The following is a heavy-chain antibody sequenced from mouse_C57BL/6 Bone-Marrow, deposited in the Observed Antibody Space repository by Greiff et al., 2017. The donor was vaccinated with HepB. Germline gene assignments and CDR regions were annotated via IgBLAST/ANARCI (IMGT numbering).Heavy chain of an antibody. V-gene: IGHV1-72*01. CDR2: IDPNSGGT. Sequence: QVQLKQSGAELVKPGASVKLSCKASGYTFTSYWMHWVKQRPGRGLEWIGRIDPNSGGTKYNEKFKSKATLTVDNPSSTAYMQLSSLTSEDSAVYYCARKGGSSHFDYWGQGTTLTVSS. J-gene: IGHJ2*01. D-gene: IGHD1-1*01. CDR1: GYTFTSYW. CDR3: ARKGGSSHFDY.